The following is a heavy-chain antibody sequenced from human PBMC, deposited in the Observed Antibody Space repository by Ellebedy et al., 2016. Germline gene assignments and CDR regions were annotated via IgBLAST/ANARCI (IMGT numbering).Heavy chain of an antibody. J-gene: IGHJ4*02. V-gene: IGHV3-23*01. D-gene: IGHD3/OR15-3a*01. CDR1: GFSFNTFF. CDR2: ISAGGDNT. Sequence: GGSLRLXXGASGFSFNTFFMGWVRQAPGKGLEWVSTISAGGDNTQFADSVKGLFTVSRDNSRNTVYLQMNDLRVEDTALYYCRHGHYADYWGQGTLVTVSS. CDR3: RHGHYADY.